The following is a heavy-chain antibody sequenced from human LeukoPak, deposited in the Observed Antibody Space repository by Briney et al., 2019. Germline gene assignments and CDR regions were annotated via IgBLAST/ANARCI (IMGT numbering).Heavy chain of an antibody. CDR3: ARHDWFDP. Sequence: SETLSLTCTVSGGSISSSSYYWGWLRQPPGKGLEWIGSIYYSGSTYYNPSLKSRVTISVDTSKNQFSLKLSSVTAADTAVYYCARHDWFDPWGQGTLVTVSS. J-gene: IGHJ5*02. CDR2: IYYSGST. CDR1: GGSISSSSYY. V-gene: IGHV4-39*01.